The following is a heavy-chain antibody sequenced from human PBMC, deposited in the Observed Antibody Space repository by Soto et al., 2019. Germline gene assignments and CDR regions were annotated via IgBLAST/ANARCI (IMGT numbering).Heavy chain of an antibody. CDR1: GFTFSDYY. D-gene: IGHD2-15*01. CDR3: ARSSPANRLLDY. J-gene: IGHJ4*02. V-gene: IGHV3-11*01. CDR2: ISSSGSTI. Sequence: RGSLRLSCAASGFTFSDYYMSWIRQAPGKGLEWVSYISSSGSTIYYADSVKGRFTISRDNAKNSLYLQMNSLRAEDTAVYYCARSSPANRLLDYWGQGTLVTVSS.